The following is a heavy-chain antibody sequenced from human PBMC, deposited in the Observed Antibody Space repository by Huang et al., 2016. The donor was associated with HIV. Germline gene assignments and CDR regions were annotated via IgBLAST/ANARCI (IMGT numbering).Heavy chain of an antibody. V-gene: IGHV4-39*01. D-gene: IGHD3-3*01. CDR1: GGSFSSSFYY. CDR2: IDYSGRT. CDR3: VRHRPNYDFWSGYYPYFDD. Sequence: QVQLQESGRGLVKPSETLSLTCTVSGGSFSSSFYYWGWIRQAPGKGLEWMGGIDYSGRTYYNPSLKSRVTISADTSNSQFSLKLTSVTAADSAVYYCVRHRPNYDFWSGYYPYFDDWGQGTLVTVSS. J-gene: IGHJ4*02.